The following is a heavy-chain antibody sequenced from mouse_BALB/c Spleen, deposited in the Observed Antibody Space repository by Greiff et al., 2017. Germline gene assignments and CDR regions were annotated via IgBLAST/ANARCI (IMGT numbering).Heavy chain of an antibody. CDR3: ARQDGYYGDAMDY. V-gene: IGHV5-12-1*01. CDR2: ISSGGGST. CDR1: GFAFSSYD. D-gene: IGHD2-3*01. J-gene: IGHJ4*01. Sequence: VQLKESGGGLVKPGGSLKLSCAASGFAFSSYDMSWVRQTPEKRLEWVAYISSGGGSTYYPDTVKGRFTISRDNAKNTLYLQMSSLKSEDTAMYYCARQDGYYGDAMDYWGQGTSVTVSS.